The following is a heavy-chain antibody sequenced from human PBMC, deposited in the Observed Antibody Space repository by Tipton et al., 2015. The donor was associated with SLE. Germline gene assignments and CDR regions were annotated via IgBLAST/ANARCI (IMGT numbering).Heavy chain of an antibody. CDR3: ARDFGRDFWSGYFD. D-gene: IGHD3-3*01. CDR1: GGSISTYY. CDR2: INHTGGT. J-gene: IGHJ4*02. Sequence: TLSLTCTVSGGSISTYYWSWIRQPPKQGLEWIGEINHTGGTNYNPSLESRVTMSVDTSKNQFSLKLSSVTAADTAVYYCARDFGRDFWSGYFDWGQGTLVTVSS. V-gene: IGHV4-59*01.